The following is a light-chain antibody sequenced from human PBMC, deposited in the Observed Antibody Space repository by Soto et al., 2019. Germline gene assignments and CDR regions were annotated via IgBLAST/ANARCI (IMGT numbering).Light chain of an antibody. CDR2: DVS. CDR3: SSYTSSNTLV. V-gene: IGLV2-14*03. J-gene: IGLJ3*02. CDR1: SSDVGGYNY. Sequence: QSALTQPASVSGSPGQSITISYTGTSSDVGGYNYVSWYQHHPGEPPKLMIYDVSNRPSGISSRFSASKSGNAAFLTISGLQAEDEGDYYCSSYTSSNTLVFGGGTKLTVL.